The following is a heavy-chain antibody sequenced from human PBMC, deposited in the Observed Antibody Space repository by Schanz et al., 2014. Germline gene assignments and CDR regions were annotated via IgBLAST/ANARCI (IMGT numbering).Heavy chain of an antibody. J-gene: IGHJ4*02. Sequence: EVQLVESGGGLVKPGGSLRLSCEASEFTFSSYAMHWVRQAPGKGLEWVSALSGSGGSTYYADSVKGRFTISRDNSKNTLYLQMNSLRAEDTAVYYCAKQIHYDILTVTRNWGQGTLVTVSS. CDR1: EFTFSSYA. D-gene: IGHD3-9*01. V-gene: IGHV3-23*04. CDR2: LSGSGGST. CDR3: AKQIHYDILTVTRN.